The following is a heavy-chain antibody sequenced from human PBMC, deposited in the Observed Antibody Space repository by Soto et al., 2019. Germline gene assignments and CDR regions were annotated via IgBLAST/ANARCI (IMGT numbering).Heavy chain of an antibody. CDR1: GFTFNIHN. D-gene: IGHD2-8*01. CDR2: ISSRSSYI. Sequence: PVGSLRLSCSASGFTFNIHNMNWVRQAPGKGLEWVSSISSRSSYIYYSDSVKGRFTISRDNAKNSLYLQMNSLRAEDTAVYYCARDNVPPDFFDSWGQGTLVTVSS. J-gene: IGHJ4*02. CDR3: ARDNVPPDFFDS. V-gene: IGHV3-21*01.